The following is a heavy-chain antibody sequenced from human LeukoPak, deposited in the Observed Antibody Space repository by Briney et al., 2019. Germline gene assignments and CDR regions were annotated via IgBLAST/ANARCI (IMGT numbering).Heavy chain of an antibody. J-gene: IGHJ3*02. D-gene: IGHD2-2*01. CDR1: GFTFSIYA. V-gene: IGHV3-23*01. CDR2: ISGSDYST. CDR3: AKFASTSCCQSAFDI. Sequence: GGSLRLSCAASGFTFSIYAMGWVRQAPGKGLEWVSAISGSDYSTYYADSVKGRFTISRDNSKNTLYLQMNSLRAEGTAVYYCAKFASTSCCQSAFDIWGQGTMVTVSS.